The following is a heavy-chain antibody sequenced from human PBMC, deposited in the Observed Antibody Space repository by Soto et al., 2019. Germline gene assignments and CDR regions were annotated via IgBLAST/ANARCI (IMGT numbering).Heavy chain of an antibody. D-gene: IGHD3-22*01. CDR2: IYYSGST. Sequence: LVPLRLTRTVAGGSSINHCWRRILKQQGKGLEWIGYIYYSGSTNYNPSLKSRVTISVDTSKNQFSLKLSSVTAADTAVYYCAGHDSSGYYHFDYWGQATLVTVSS. J-gene: IGHJ4*02. V-gene: IGHV4-59*11. CDR1: GGSSINHC. CDR3: AGHDSSGYYHFDY.